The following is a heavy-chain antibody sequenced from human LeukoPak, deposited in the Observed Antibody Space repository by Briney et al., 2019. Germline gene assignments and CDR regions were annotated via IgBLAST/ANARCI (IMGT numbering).Heavy chain of an antibody. V-gene: IGHV4-4*02. CDR1: GGSISSNNW. CDR2: IYHSGST. D-gene: IGHD3-16*01. J-gene: IGHJ6*04. CDR3: ARVSFGYYGMEV. Sequence: PSETLSLTCAVSGGSISSNNWWSWVRQPPGKGLEWIGEIYHSGSTNYNPSLKSRVTISADKSKNQLSLKLSSVTAADTAVYYCARVSFGYYGMEVWGKGTTVTVSS.